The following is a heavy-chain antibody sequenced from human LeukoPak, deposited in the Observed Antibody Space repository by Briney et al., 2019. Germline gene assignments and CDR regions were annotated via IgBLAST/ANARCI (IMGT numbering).Heavy chain of an antibody. V-gene: IGHV4-34*01. Sequence: SETLSLTCAVYGGSFSGYYWTWIRQPPGKGLEWIGEINHSGSTNYNPSLKRRVTVSVDTSKNQFSLKVTSLTAADTAVYYCARARGTEPIDSWGQGTLVTVSS. CDR3: ARARGTEPIDS. CDR1: GGSFSGYY. D-gene: IGHD1/OR15-1a*01. J-gene: IGHJ4*02. CDR2: INHSGST.